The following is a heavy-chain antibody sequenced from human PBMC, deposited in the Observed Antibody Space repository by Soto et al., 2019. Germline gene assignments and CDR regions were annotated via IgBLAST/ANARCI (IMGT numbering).Heavy chain of an antibody. CDR2: ISPILGIA. CDR3: ASDSSAGYSSSRYSFDP. Sequence: ASVKVSCKASGGTFSSYTISWVRQAPGQGLEWMGRISPILGIANYAQKFQGRVTITADKSTSTAYMELSSLRSEDTAVYYGASDSSAGYSSSRYSFDPWGQGTLVTVSS. CDR1: GGTFSSYT. V-gene: IGHV1-69*02. D-gene: IGHD6-13*01. J-gene: IGHJ5*02.